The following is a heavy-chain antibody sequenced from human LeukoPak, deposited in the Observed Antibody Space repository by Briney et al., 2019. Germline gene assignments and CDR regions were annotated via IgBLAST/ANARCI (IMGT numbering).Heavy chain of an antibody. Sequence: ASVKVSCKVSGYTLTELSMHWVRQAPGKGLEWMGGFDPEDGETIYAQKFQGRVTMTRNTSISTAYMELSSLRSEDTAVYYCARGRYSYGTASDYWGQGTLVTVSS. V-gene: IGHV1-24*01. CDR2: FDPEDGET. D-gene: IGHD5-18*01. CDR3: ARGRYSYGTASDY. CDR1: GYTLTELS. J-gene: IGHJ4*02.